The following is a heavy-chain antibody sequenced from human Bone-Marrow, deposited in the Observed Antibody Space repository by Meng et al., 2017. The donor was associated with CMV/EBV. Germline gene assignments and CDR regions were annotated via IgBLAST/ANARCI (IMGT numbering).Heavy chain of an antibody. CDR2: IYYSGST. D-gene: IGHD3-9*01. V-gene: IGHV4-59*01. Sequence: SETLSLTCTVSGGSISSYYWSWIRQPPGKGLEWIGYIYYSGSTNYNPSLKSRVTISVDTSKNQFSLKLSSVTAADTAVYYCARGQDFDWLLWSYWGQGTLVTSPQ. CDR1: GGSISSYY. J-gene: IGHJ4*02. CDR3: ARGQDFDWLLWSY.